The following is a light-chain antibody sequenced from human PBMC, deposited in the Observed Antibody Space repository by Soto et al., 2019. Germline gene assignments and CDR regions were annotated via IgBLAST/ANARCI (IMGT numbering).Light chain of an antibody. CDR3: QQADSCPLT. CDR1: QDISTL. Sequence: DIQMTQSPSSVSASIGDTVTITCRASQDISTLLAWYQQKPGKAPKLLIYGASTLESGLPSRFSGRGSGTAFTLTTSILQTEDFATYFCQQADSCPLTLGGGTQVEIK. CDR2: GAS. J-gene: IGKJ4*01. V-gene: IGKV1D-12*01.